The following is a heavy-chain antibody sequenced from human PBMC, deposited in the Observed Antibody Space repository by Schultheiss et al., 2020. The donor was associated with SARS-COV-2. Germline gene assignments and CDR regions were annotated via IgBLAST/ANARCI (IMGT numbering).Heavy chain of an antibody. CDR1: GFTFSSYG. CDR2: ISYDGSNK. Sequence: GGSLRLSCAASGFTFSSYGMHWVRQAPGKGLEWVAVISYDGSNKYYADSVKGRFTISRDNSKNTLYLQMNSLRAEDTAVYYCASSTAPLQFDYWGQGTLVTVSS. CDR3: ASSTAPLQFDY. V-gene: IGHV3-30*19. J-gene: IGHJ4*02. D-gene: IGHD4-17*01.